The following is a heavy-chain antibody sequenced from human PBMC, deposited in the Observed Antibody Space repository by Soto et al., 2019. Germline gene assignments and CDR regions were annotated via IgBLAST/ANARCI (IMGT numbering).Heavy chain of an antibody. CDR3: AKEDYYDSSLY. J-gene: IGHJ4*02. CDR1: GFTFSSYG. V-gene: IGHV3-30*18. CDR2: ISYDGSNK. Sequence: GGSLRLSCAASGFTFSSYGMHWVRQAPGKGLEWVAVISYDGSNKYYADSVKGRFTISRDNSKNTLYLQMNSLRAEDTAVYYCAKEDYYDSSLYWGQGTLVTVSS. D-gene: IGHD3-22*01.